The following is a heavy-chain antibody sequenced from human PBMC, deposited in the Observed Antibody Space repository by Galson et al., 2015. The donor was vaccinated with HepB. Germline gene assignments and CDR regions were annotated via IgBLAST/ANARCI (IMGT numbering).Heavy chain of an antibody. J-gene: IGHJ4*02. D-gene: IGHD3-16*01. V-gene: IGHV3-48*01. CDR1: GFTFSSYS. CDR2: ISTSSSII. Sequence: SLRLSCAASGFTFSSYSMNWVRQAPGKGLEWVSYISTSSSIIYYVDSVKGRIIISRDNAKKSLYLQMNSLRAEDTAVYFCARDGGDSNFDYWGQGTLVTVSS. CDR3: ARDGGDSNFDY.